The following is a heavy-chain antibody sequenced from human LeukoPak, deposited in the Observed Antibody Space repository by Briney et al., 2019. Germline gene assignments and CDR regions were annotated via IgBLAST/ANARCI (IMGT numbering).Heavy chain of an antibody. CDR2: IRSSSGTI. D-gene: IGHD2-21*02. V-gene: IGHV3-48*02. Sequence: GGSLRLSCAASGFTFSNAWMSWVRQAPGKGLEWVSNIRSSSGTIYYADSVKGRFTISRDNAKNSLYLQMNSLRDEDTAVYYCARGAYCGGDCFFFDYWGQGTLVTVSS. J-gene: IGHJ4*02. CDR1: GFTFSNAW. CDR3: ARGAYCGGDCFFFDY.